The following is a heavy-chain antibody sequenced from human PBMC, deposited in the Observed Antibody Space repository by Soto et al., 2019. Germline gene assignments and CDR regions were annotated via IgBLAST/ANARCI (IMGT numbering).Heavy chain of an antibody. V-gene: IGHV3-21*06. CDR2: ISSSTSYV. Sequence: GGSLRLSCAASGFTFSRYGMNWLRQAPGKGLEWVASISSSTSYVYYADSVKGRFSTSRDNAKNILYLEMYGLRTEDTAVYYCARDSRSGDSSGRLDYWGQGTLVTVSS. CDR3: ARDSRSGDSSGRLDY. D-gene: IGHD3-22*01. CDR1: GFTFSRYG. J-gene: IGHJ4*02.